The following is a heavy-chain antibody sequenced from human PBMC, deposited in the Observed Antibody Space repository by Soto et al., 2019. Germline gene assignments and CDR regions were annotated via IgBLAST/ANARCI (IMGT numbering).Heavy chain of an antibody. J-gene: IGHJ4*02. CDR3: ARASSRELPLDY. D-gene: IGHD1-26*01. CDR1: GGSFSGYY. V-gene: IGHV4-34*01. CDR2: INHSGST. Sequence: TLSLTCAVYGGSFSGYYWSWIRQPPGKGLEWIGEINHSGSTNYNPSLKSRVTISVDTSKNQFSLKLSSVTAADTAVYYCARASSRELPLDYWGQGTLVTVSS.